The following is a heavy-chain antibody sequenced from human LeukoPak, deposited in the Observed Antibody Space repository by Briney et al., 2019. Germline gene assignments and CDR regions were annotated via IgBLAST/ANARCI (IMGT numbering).Heavy chain of an antibody. Sequence: GASVKVSCKASGYTFTGYYMHWVRRAPGQGLEWMGWINPNSGGTNYAQKFQGRVTMTRDTSISTAYMELSRLRSDDTAVYYCARPHCSGGSCYPFDYWGQGTLVTVSS. CDR3: ARPHCSGGSCYPFDY. CDR2: INPNSGGT. CDR1: GYTFTGYY. J-gene: IGHJ4*02. D-gene: IGHD2-15*01. V-gene: IGHV1-2*02.